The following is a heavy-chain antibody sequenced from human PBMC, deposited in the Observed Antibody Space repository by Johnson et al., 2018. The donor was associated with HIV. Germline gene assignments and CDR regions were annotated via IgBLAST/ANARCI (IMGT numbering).Heavy chain of an antibody. V-gene: IGHV3-33*06. D-gene: IGHD3-22*01. CDR2: IWYDGRNK. Sequence: VQLVESGGGVVQPGRSLRLSCAASGFTFSSYGMHWVRQAPGKGLEWVAVIWYDGRNKYYADSVKGRVTISRDNSKNKQYLQMNSLRAEDTAVYYCAKVVTYYYDHDAFDIWGQGTMVTVSS. CDR1: GFTFSSYG. CDR3: AKVVTYYYDHDAFDI. J-gene: IGHJ3*02.